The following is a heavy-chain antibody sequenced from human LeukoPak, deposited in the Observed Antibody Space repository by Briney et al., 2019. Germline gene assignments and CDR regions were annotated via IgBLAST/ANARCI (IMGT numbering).Heavy chain of an antibody. V-gene: IGHV3-20*04. CDR1: GFTFDDYG. D-gene: IGHD6-19*01. Sequence: GGSLRLSCAASGFTFDDYGMSWVRQAPGKGLEWVSGIKWNGGSTGYADSVKGRFTISRDNAKNSLYVQTNSLRAEDTAFYYCARDYSSGWYGSVHWGQGTLVTVSS. J-gene: IGHJ4*02. CDR3: ARDYSSGWYGSVH. CDR2: IKWNGGST.